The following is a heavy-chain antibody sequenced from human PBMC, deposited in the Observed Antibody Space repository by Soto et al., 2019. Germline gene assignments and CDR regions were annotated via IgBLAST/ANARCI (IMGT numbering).Heavy chain of an antibody. J-gene: IGHJ4*02. Sequence: QVQLVESGGGVVQPGRSLRLSCAASGFTFSSYGMHWVRQAPGKGLEWVAVISYDGSNKYYADSVKGRFTISRDNSKNTLYLQMNSLRAEDTAVYYCAKTGITMIVVAHFDYWGQGTLVIVSS. CDR3: AKTGITMIVVAHFDY. V-gene: IGHV3-30*18. CDR2: ISYDGSNK. CDR1: GFTFSSYG. D-gene: IGHD3-22*01.